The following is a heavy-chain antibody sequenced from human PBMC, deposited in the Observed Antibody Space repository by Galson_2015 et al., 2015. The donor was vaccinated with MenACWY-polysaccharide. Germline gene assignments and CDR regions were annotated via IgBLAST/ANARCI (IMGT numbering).Heavy chain of an antibody. CDR2: IYPGDSDT. CDR3: ARDTYSSSWHDTFDI. Sequence: QSGAEVKKPGESLKISCKGSGYSFTSYWIGWVRQMPGKGLEWMGIIYPGDSDTRYSPSFQGQVTISADKSISTAYLQWSSLKASDTAVYYCARDTYSSSWHDTFDIWGQGTMVTVSS. V-gene: IGHV5-51*03. CDR1: GYSFTSYW. J-gene: IGHJ3*02. D-gene: IGHD6-13*01.